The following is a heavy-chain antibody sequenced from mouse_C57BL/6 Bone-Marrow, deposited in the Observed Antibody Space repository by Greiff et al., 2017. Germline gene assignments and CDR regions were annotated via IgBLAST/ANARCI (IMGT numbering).Heavy chain of an antibody. CDR3: AKFITTVVATDFYAMDY. CDR2: IGPGSGST. CDR1: GYTFTDYY. V-gene: IGHV1-77*01. J-gene: IGHJ4*01. D-gene: IGHD1-1*01. Sequence: VQLQQSGAELVKPGASVKISCKASGYTFTDYYINWVKQRPGQGLEWIGKIGPGSGSTYYNEKFKGQATLTADKSSSTAYMQLSSLTSEDSAVYFCAKFITTVVATDFYAMDYWGQGTSVTVSS.